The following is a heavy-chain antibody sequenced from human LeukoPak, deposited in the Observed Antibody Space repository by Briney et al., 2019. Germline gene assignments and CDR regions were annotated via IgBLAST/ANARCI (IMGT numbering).Heavy chain of an antibody. Sequence: GASVKVSCKASGYTFTGYYMHWVRQAPGQGLEWMGWINPNSGGTNYAQKFQGGVTMTRDTSISTAYMELSRLRSDDTAVYYCARDRAAVAGTLFGYWGQGTLVTVSS. CDR3: ARDRAAVAGTLFGY. V-gene: IGHV1-2*02. D-gene: IGHD6-19*01. CDR1: GYTFTGYY. CDR2: INPNSGGT. J-gene: IGHJ4*02.